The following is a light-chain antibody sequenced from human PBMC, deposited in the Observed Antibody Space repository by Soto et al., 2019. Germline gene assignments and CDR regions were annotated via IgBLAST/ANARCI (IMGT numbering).Light chain of an antibody. V-gene: IGLV1-40*01. CDR2: GNS. Sequence: QYVLTQPPSVSGAPGQRVTISCTGSSSNIGAGYDVHWYQQLPGTAPKLLIYGNSNRPSGVPDRFSGSKSGTSASLAITGLQAEDEADYYCQSYDSSLSVVVFGGGTKLTV. J-gene: IGLJ2*01. CDR3: QSYDSSLSVVV. CDR1: SSNIGAGYD.